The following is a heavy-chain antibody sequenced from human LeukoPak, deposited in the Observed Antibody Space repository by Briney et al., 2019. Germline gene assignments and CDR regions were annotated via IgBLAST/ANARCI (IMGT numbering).Heavy chain of an antibody. Sequence: GGSLRLSCAASGFTFSSYSMSWVRQAPGKGLEWVSVISGTSAGTYYADSVKGRFTISRDNSKNTLYLQMNSLRVEDTAVYYCVRGGIHLWWNFDYWGQGTLVTVSS. CDR2: ISGTSAGT. CDR1: GFTFSSYS. D-gene: IGHD5-18*01. V-gene: IGHV3-23*01. J-gene: IGHJ4*02. CDR3: VRGGIHLWWNFDY.